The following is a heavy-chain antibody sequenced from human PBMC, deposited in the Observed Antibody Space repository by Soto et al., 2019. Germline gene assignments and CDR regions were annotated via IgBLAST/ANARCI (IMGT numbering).Heavy chain of an antibody. V-gene: IGHV3-23*01. D-gene: IGHD2-8*02. CDR1: GFTCSSYD. J-gene: IGHJ3*02. CDR2: ILVGGST. CDR3: AKATATGGVAFDI. Sequence: EVQMLESVGGLVQPGGSLRLSCAASGFTCSSYDMSWVRQAPGKGLEWVSTILVGGSTHYPDSVQGRFTISRDNSKNTGFRKMNSLTAGDTAVYYCAKATATGGVAFDICGQGTMVTVSS.